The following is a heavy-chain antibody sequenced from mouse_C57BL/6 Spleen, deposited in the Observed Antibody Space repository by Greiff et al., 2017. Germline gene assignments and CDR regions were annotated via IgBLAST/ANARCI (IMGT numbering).Heavy chain of an antibody. D-gene: IGHD2-5*01. CDR3: ALSNYDWFAY. CDR2: ISYDGSN. CDR1: GYSITSGYY. V-gene: IGHV3-6*01. J-gene: IGHJ3*01. Sequence: EVQLQQSGPGLVKPSQSLSLTCSVTGYSITSGYYWNWIRQFPGNKLEWMGYISYDGSNNYNPSLKNRISITRDTSKNQFFLTLNSVTTEDTATYYCALSNYDWFAYWGQGTLVTVSA.